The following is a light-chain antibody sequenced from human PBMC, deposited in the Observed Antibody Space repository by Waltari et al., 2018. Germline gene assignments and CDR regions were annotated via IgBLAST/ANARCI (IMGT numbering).Light chain of an antibody. CDR3: QEYDSLPVT. CDR2: KAS. J-gene: IGKJ4*01. V-gene: IGKV1-5*03. Sequence: DIQMTQSPSRLSASVGDRVTITCRASPSVKNNLAWYQQAPGKAPKVLIHKASRLESGAPSRFSGSGYGTEFTLTISSLQPDDFATYYCQEYDSLPVTFGGGTKVEI. CDR1: PSVKNN.